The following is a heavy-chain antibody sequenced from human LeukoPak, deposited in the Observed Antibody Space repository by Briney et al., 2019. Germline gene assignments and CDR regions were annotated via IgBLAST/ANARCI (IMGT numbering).Heavy chain of an antibody. Sequence: SETLSLTCTVSGGSISSSSYYWGWIRQPPGKGLEWIGSIYHSGSTYYNPSLKSRVTISVDTSKNQFSLKLSSVTAADTAVYYCARLMRRSYELGYWGQGTLVTVSS. D-gene: IGHD5-12*01. CDR1: GGSISSSSYY. CDR3: ARLMRRSYELGY. J-gene: IGHJ4*02. CDR2: IYHSGST. V-gene: IGHV4-39*01.